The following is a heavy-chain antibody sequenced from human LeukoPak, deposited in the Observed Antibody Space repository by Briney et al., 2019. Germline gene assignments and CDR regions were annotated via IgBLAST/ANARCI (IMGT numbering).Heavy chain of an antibody. D-gene: IGHD2-2*01. V-gene: IGHV3-53*01. Sequence: PGGSLRLSCAASGFTVSSNYMSWVRQAPGKGLEWVSVIYSGGSTYYADSVKGRFTISRDNSKNTLYLQMNSLRAEDTAVYYCARAYCSSTSCYPISDAFDIWGQGTMVTVSS. CDR1: GFTVSSNY. CDR2: IYSGGST. J-gene: IGHJ3*02. CDR3: ARAYCSSTSCYPISDAFDI.